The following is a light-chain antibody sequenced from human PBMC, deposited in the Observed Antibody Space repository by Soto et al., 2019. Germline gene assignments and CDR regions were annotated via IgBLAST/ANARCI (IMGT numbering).Light chain of an antibody. J-gene: IGKJ5*01. V-gene: IGKV2D-29*01. CDR3: MQSIHFPST. CDR1: QSLLHSDGKIY. Sequence: DVVMTQTPLSLSVTPGQPASISCKSSQSLLHSDGKIYLNWYLQKAGQPPQLLIYEVSKRFSGVPDRFSGSGSGTDFTLRVSRVEAEDVGVYYSMQSIHFPSTFGQGTRLEI. CDR2: EVS.